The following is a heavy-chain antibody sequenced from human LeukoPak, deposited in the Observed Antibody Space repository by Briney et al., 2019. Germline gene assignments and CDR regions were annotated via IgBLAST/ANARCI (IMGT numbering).Heavy chain of an antibody. V-gene: IGHV3-7*01. J-gene: IGHJ4*02. D-gene: IGHD5-18*01. Sequence: GGSLRLSCVASGFTFENYWMSWVRQAPGKGQEWVANIKQDGSVEHYMDSVKGRFTISRDNAKNSLILQMNSLRAEDTAVYYCARWAGVTDYWSQGTLVTVSS. CDR2: IKQDGSVE. CDR1: GFTFENYW. CDR3: ARWAGVTDY.